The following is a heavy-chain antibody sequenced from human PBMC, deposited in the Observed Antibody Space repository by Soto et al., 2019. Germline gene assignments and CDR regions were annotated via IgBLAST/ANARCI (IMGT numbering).Heavy chain of an antibody. D-gene: IGHD4-17*01. J-gene: IGHJ5*02. Sequence: QVQLVQSGAEVKKPGASVKVSCKASGYTFTSYDINWVRQATGQGLEYLGWMNPNSGNTGDVQKFQGRLTMTGATSISTAYMELSSLRSEDTAVYFCARGVKYGAYSRWFDPWGQGTLVTVSS. V-gene: IGHV1-8*01. CDR2: MNPNSGNT. CDR1: GYTFTSYD. CDR3: ARGVKYGAYSRWFDP.